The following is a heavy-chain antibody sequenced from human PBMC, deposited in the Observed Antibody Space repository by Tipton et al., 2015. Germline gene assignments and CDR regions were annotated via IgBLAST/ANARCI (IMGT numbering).Heavy chain of an antibody. Sequence: TLSLTCTVSGASIRRDNWWSWIRQSPGRGPEWIAEIDQNGNNNYNPSLKSRVTISVDTSKNQFSLRLSSVTAADTAVYYCARESLNTIFGVVLDSEMDVWGQGTTVTVSS. D-gene: IGHD3-3*01. CDR1: GASIRRDNW. V-gene: IGHV4-4*02. CDR2: IDQNGNN. CDR3: ARESLNTIFGVVLDSEMDV. J-gene: IGHJ6*02.